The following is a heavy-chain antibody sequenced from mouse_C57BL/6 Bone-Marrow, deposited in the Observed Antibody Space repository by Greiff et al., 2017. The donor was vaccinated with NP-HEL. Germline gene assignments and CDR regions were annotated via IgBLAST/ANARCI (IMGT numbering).Heavy chain of an antibody. CDR1: GFTFTDYY. V-gene: IGHV7-3*01. J-gene: IGHJ2*01. Sequence: EVNVVESGGGLVQPGGSLSLSCAASGFTFTDYYLSWVRQPPGKALEWLGFIRNKANGYTTEYSASVKGRFTISRDNSQSILYLQMNALRAEDSATYYCARSRYFDYWGQGTTLTVSS. CDR3: ARSRYFDY. CDR2: IRNKANGYTT.